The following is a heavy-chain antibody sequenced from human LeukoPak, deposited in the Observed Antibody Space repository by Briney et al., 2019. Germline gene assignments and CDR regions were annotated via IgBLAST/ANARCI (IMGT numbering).Heavy chain of an antibody. D-gene: IGHD3-3*02. Sequence: GGSLRLSCAASGFTFSSYSMNWVRQAPGKGLEWVSSISSSSSYIYYADSVKGRFTISRDNAKNSLYLQMNSLRAEDTAVYYCARCADSISQVYVWGKGTTVTVSS. CDR3: ARCADSISQVYV. J-gene: IGHJ6*03. V-gene: IGHV3-21*01. CDR1: GFTFSSYS. CDR2: ISSSSSYI.